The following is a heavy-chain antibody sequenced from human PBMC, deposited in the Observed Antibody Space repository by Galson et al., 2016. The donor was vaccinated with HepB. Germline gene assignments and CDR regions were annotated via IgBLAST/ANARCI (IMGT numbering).Heavy chain of an antibody. Sequence: SLRLSCAASGVTLSSHWMHWVRQVPGKGLMWVSRSNSDGSSITYAYPVKGRFTVSRDNARNTVYLQRNSLRAEDTALYYCATSVFGELHYWGQGTMVAVSS. CDR2: SNSDGSSI. CDR1: GVTLSSHW. J-gene: IGHJ4*02. V-gene: IGHV3-74*03. CDR3: ATSVFGELHY. D-gene: IGHD3-3*01.